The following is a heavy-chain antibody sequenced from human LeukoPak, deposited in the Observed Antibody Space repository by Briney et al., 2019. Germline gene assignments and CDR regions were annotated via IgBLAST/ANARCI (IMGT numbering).Heavy chain of an antibody. CDR2: IYYSGST. V-gene: IGHV4-59*01. CDR1: GGSISSYH. CDR3: AREVVVPGDEYYFDY. J-gene: IGHJ4*02. D-gene: IGHD2-2*01. Sequence: PSETLSLTCTVSGGSISSYHWSWIRQPPGKGLEWIGYIYYSGSTNYNPSLKSRVTISVDTSKNQFSLKLSSVTAADTAVYYCAREVVVPGDEYYFDYWGQGTLVTVSS.